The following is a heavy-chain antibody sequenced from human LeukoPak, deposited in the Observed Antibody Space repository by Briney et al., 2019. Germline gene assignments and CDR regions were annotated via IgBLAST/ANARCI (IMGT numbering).Heavy chain of an antibody. CDR3: SRWGATGFEY. D-gene: IGHD1-1*01. Sequence: PSETLSLTCAVSGGSISSGGYSWSWIRQPPGKGLEWIGYIYHSGSTYYNPSLKSRLTISVDRSKNQFSLKLSSVTAADTAVYYCSRWGATGFEYWGQGTLVTVSS. CDR2: IYHSGST. V-gene: IGHV4-30-2*01. CDR1: GGSISSGGYS. J-gene: IGHJ4*02.